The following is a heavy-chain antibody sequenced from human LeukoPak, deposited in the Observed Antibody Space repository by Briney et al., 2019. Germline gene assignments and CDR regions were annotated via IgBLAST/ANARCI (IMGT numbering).Heavy chain of an antibody. CDR3: VNWAEYCGGDCYTLNY. J-gene: IGHJ4*02. CDR2: ISSNGGST. V-gene: IGHV3-64D*06. D-gene: IGHD2-21*02. CDR1: GFTFSDYY. Sequence: PGGSLRLSCAASGFTFSDYYMSWIRQAPGKGLEYVSAISSNGGSTYYADSVKGRFTISRDNSKNTLYLQMSSLRAEDTAVYYCVNWAEYCGGDCYTLNYWGQGTLVTVSS.